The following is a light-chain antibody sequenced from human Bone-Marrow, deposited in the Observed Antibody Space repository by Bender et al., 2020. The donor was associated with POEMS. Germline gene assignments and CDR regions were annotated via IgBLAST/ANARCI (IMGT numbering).Light chain of an antibody. CDR2: QDV. CDR3: QAWDSSTYVV. Sequence: SYELTQPPSVSVSPGQTASISCSGAKLGDKFACWYQQKPGQSPVLVIYQDVKRPSGIPERFSGSNSGNTATLTISGTQAMDEADYYCQAWDSSTYVVFGGGTKLTVL. CDR1: KLGDKF. J-gene: IGLJ2*01. V-gene: IGLV3-1*01.